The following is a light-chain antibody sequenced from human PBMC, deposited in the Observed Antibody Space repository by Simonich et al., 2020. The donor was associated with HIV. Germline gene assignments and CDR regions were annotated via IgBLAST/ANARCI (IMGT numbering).Light chain of an antibody. J-gene: IGKJ1*01. CDR1: EGIGNY. V-gene: IGKV6D-21*02. CDR2: YAS. Sequence: VMTQSPGFLSVTPGEKVTITCQASEGIGNYFYWYQQKPDQAPNLLIKYASQSISGVPSRFSGSGSGTDFTLTISRLEPEDFAVYYCQQYGSSQTFGQGTKVEIK. CDR3: QQYGSSQT.